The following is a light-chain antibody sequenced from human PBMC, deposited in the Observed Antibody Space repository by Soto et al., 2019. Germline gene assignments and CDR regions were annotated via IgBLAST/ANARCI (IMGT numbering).Light chain of an antibody. Sequence: SYVLTQPPSVSVAPGKTARITCGGNNIGSKSVHWYQQKPGQAPVLVIYYDSDRPSGIPERLSGSNSGNTATLTISRVEAGDEADYYCQVWDSSSDRYVVFGGGTKLTVL. V-gene: IGLV3-21*04. J-gene: IGLJ2*01. CDR3: QVWDSSSDRYVV. CDR2: YDS. CDR1: NIGSKS.